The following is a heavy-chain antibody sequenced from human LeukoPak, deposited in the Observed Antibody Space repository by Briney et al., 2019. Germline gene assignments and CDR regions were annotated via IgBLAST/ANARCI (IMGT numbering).Heavy chain of an antibody. D-gene: IGHD3-16*02. V-gene: IGHV4-34*01. J-gene: IGHJ4*02. CDR3: ARGSPYGPLSY. CDR1: GGSFSGYY. CDR2: INHSGST. Sequence: TSETLSLTCAVYGGSFSGYYWSWIRQPPGKGLEWIGEINHSGSTNYNPSLKSGATISVDTSKNQFSLKLSSVTAADTAVYYCARGSPYGPLSYWGQGTLVTVSS.